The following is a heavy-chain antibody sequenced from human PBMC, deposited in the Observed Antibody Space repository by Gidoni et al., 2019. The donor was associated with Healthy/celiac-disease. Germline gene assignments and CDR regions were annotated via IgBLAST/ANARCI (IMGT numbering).Heavy chain of an antibody. J-gene: IGHJ4*02. CDR3: ARHFGFGVAAAGTSLGERDY. D-gene: IGHD6-13*01. V-gene: IGHV4-39*01. CDR2: IYYSGST. Sequence: QLQLQESGPGLVKPSEPLSLTCTVSGGSTISSSYYWGWIRPPRGKGLEWIGSIYYSGSTYYNPSLKSRVTISVDTSKNQFSLKLSSVTAADTAVYYCARHFGFGVAAAGTSLGERDYWGQGTLVTVSS. CDR1: GGSTISSSYY.